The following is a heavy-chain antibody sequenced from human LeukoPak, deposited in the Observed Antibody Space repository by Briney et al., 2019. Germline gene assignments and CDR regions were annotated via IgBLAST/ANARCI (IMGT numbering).Heavy chain of an antibody. CDR1: GGSISSSSYY. CDR3: ARSPLIAARPIGANWFDP. V-gene: IGHV4-39*01. D-gene: IGHD6-6*01. Sequence: SETLSLTCTVSGGSISSSSYYCGWIRQPPGKGLEWIGSIYYSGSTYYNPSLKSRVTISVDTSKNQFSLKLSSVTAADTAVYYCARSPLIAARPIGANWFDPWGQGTLVTVSS. J-gene: IGHJ5*02. CDR2: IYYSGST.